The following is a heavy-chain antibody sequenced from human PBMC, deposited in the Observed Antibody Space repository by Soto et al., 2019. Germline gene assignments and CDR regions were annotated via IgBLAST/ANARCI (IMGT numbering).Heavy chain of an antibody. J-gene: IGHJ3*02. CDR1: GFTFSSYA. Sequence: GGSLRLSCSASGFTFSSYAMHWVRQAPGKGLEYVSAISSNGGSTYYADSVKGRFTISRDNSKNTLYLQMNSLRAEDTAVYYCANHRDIDAFDIWGQGTMVTVSS. CDR2: ISSNGGST. V-gene: IGHV3-64*04. CDR3: ANHRDIDAFDI.